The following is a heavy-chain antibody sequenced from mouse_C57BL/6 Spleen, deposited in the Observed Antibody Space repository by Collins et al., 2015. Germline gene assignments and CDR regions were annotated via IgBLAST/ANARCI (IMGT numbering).Heavy chain of an antibody. CDR2: INPNNGGT. V-gene: IGHV1-22*01. Sequence: WVKQSHGKSLEWIGYINPNNGGTSYNQKFKGKATLTVNKSSSTAYMELRSLTSEDSAVYYCARSALITTVVATGFAYWGQGTLVTVSA. J-gene: IGHJ3*01. D-gene: IGHD1-1*01. CDR3: ARSALITTVVATGFAY.